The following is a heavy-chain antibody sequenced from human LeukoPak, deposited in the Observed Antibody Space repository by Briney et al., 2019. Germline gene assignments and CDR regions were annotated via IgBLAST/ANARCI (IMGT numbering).Heavy chain of an antibody. CDR1: GYTFTSYG. J-gene: IGHJ2*01. CDR2: INTNTGNP. Sequence: EASVKVSCKASGYTFTSYGISWVRQAPGQGLEWMGWINTNTGNPTYAQGFTGRFVFSLDTSVSTAYLQISSLKAEDTAVYYCARALIRTAWGIQLWPARMHFDLWGRGTLVTVSS. CDR3: ARALIRTAWGIQLWPARMHFDL. V-gene: IGHV7-4-1*02. D-gene: IGHD5-18*01.